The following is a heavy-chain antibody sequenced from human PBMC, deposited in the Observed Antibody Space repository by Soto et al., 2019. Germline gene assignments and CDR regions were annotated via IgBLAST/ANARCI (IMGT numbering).Heavy chain of an antibody. CDR3: ARGVTMVRGVIHTPYFLY. D-gene: IGHD3-10*01. Sequence: QVQLQESGPGLVKPSQTLSLTCTVSGGSISSGGYYWSWIRQHPGKGLEWIGYIYYSGSTYYNPSLKSRVTISVDTSKNPFSMKLSSVPAAHTAVYYCARGVTMVRGVIHTPYFLYRGQGTRVSVSS. J-gene: IGHJ4*02. CDR2: IYYSGST. CDR1: GGSISSGGYY. V-gene: IGHV4-31*03.